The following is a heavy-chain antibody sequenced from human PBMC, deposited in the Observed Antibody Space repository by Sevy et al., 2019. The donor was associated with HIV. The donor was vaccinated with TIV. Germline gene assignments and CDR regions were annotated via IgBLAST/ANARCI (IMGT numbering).Heavy chain of an antibody. Sequence: SENLSLTCAVSGYSISSDYYWGWIRQPPGKGLEWIGSIYHSGYSYYNPSLKSRVTISVDTSKNQFSLKLSSVTAADTAVYYCARAIGIKVAGLYYFDYWGQGTLVTVSS. CDR3: ARAIGIKVAGLYYFDY. J-gene: IGHJ4*02. CDR2: IYHSGYS. D-gene: IGHD6-19*01. CDR1: GYSISSDYY. V-gene: IGHV4-38-2*01.